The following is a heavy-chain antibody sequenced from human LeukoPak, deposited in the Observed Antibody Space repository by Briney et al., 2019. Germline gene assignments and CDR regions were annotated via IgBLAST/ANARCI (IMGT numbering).Heavy chain of an antibody. D-gene: IGHD6-13*01. J-gene: IGHJ4*02. CDR3: AKDVYSSSWSYFDY. Sequence: GGSLRLSCAASGFIFSRYWMHWVRQAPGKGLVWVSRMNTDGSRTDYADSVKGRFTISRDNAKNTLYLQMNSLGAEDTAVYYCAKDVYSSSWSYFDYWGQGTLVTVSS. CDR2: MNTDGSRT. CDR1: GFIFSRYW. V-gene: IGHV3-74*01.